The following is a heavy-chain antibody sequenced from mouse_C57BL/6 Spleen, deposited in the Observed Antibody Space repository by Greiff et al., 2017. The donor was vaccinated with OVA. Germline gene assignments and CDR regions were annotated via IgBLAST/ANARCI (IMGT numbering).Heavy chain of an antibody. D-gene: IGHD2-4*01. V-gene: IGHV7-3*01. CDR1: GFTFTAYY. J-gene: IGHJ4*01. CDR3: ARSKIYSDNDGHTMAY. Sequence: EVQLVESGGGLVQPGGSLSLSCAASGFTFTAYYMSWVRQPPGKALEWLGFIRNKANGYTTEYSASVKGRFTISRDNSQSIIYLQMNAQRAKDRATYYCARSKIYSDNDGHTMAYWGQGTSVTVSS. CDR2: IRNKANGYTT.